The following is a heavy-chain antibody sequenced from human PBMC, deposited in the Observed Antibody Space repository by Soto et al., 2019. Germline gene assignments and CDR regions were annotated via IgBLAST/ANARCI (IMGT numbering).Heavy chain of an antibody. D-gene: IGHD6-19*01. Sequence: LRLSCAASGFTFSSYGMHWVRQAPGKGLEWVAVIWFDGSNKYYADSVKGRFTISRDNSKNTLYLQMNSLRAEDTAVYYCARVGGVSSGWYAYYYYYGMDVWGQGTTVTVSS. J-gene: IGHJ6*02. V-gene: IGHV3-33*01. CDR3: ARVGGVSSGWYAYYYYYGMDV. CDR1: GFTFSSYG. CDR2: IWFDGSNK.